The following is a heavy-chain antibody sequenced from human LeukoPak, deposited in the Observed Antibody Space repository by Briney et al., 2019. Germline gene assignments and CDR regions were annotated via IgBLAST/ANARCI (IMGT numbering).Heavy chain of an antibody. Sequence: GGSLRLSCAASGFTFSSYNMNWVRQAPGKGLEWVSFISSSSSYIYYADSGKGRFTISRVNAKNSLYLQMHSLRAEDTAVYYCARDPTYYYDDSGYSQRGFDIWGQGTTVTVSS. CDR2: ISSSSSYI. CDR1: GFTFSSYN. J-gene: IGHJ3*02. CDR3: ARDPTYYYDDSGYSQRGFDI. D-gene: IGHD3-22*01. V-gene: IGHV3-21*01.